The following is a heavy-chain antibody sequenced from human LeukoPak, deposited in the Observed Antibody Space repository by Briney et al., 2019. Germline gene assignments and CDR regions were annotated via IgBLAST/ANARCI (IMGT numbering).Heavy chain of an antibody. CDR3: ARSYFGSGTFNGFDY. D-gene: IGHD3-10*01. CDR2: IYHSGST. V-gene: IGHV4-4*02. J-gene: IGHJ4*02. Sequence: PSGTLSLTCAVSGGSISSSNWWSWVRQPPGKGLEWIGEIYHSGSTNYNPSLKSRVTISVDKSRNQFSLNLNSVSAADTAVYYCARSYFGSGTFNGFDYWGQGTLVTVSS. CDR1: GGSISSSNW.